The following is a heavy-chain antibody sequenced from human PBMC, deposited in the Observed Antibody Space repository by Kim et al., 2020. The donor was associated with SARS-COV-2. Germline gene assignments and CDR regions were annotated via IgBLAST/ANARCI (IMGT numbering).Heavy chain of an antibody. V-gene: IGHV1-69*13. CDR1: GGTFSSYA. CDR2: IIPIFGTA. D-gene: IGHD3-10*01. Sequence: SVKVSCKASGGTFSSYAISWVRQAPGQGLEWMGGIIPIFGTANYAQKFQGRVTITADESTSTAYMELSSLRSEDTAVYYCAREITPGGAFDIWGQGTMVTVSS. J-gene: IGHJ3*02. CDR3: AREITPGGAFDI.